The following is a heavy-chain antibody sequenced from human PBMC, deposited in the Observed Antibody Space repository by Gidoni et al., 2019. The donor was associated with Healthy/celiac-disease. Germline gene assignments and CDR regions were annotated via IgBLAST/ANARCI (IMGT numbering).Heavy chain of an antibody. CDR1: GFTFSSYD. J-gene: IGHJ5*02. CDR2: IGTAGDT. Sequence: EVQLVESGGGLVQPGGSLRLSCAASGFTFSSYDIHWVRQATGKGLEWGSAIGTAGDTYYPGSVKGRFTISRENAKNSLYLQMNSLRAGDTAVYYCARGGGNDWFDPWGQGTLVTVSS. V-gene: IGHV3-13*01. CDR3: ARGGGNDWFDP. D-gene: IGHD1-1*01.